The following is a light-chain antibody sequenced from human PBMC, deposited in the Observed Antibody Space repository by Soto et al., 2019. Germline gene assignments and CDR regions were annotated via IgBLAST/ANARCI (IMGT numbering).Light chain of an antibody. CDR1: SSDVGGYNY. CDR3: SSNAGSHYYV. V-gene: IGLV2-8*01. J-gene: IGLJ1*01. CDR2: EVS. Sequence: QSALTQPPSASGSPGQSVTISCTGTSSDVGGYNYVSWYQQHPGKAPKLMIYEVSKRPSGVPDRFSGSKSGNTASLTVSGLQAEDEADYYCSSNAGSHYYVFGTGTKVTVL.